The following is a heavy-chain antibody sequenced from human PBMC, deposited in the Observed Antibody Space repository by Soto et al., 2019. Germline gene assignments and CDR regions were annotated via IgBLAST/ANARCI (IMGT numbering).Heavy chain of an antibody. J-gene: IGHJ4*02. Sequence: VKVSCKASGYTFTSYDINWVRQATGQGLEWMGWMNPNSGNTGYAQKFQGRVTMTRNTSISTAYMELSSLRSEDTAVYYCARGRSNYDILTGQYYFDYWGQGTLVTVSS. D-gene: IGHD3-9*01. CDR1: GYTFTSYD. V-gene: IGHV1-8*01. CDR3: ARGRSNYDILTGQYYFDY. CDR2: MNPNSGNT.